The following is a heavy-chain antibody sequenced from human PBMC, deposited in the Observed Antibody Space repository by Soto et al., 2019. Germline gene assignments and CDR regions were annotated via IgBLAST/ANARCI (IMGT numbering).Heavy chain of an antibody. Sequence: EVQLLESGGGLVQPGGSLRLSCAASGFTFSSYAMSWVRQAPGKGLEWVSAISGSGGSTYYADSVKGRFTISRDNSKTSLYLQMNSLRAEDTAVYYCAQDYSSSFEAFDIWGQGKMVTVS. D-gene: IGHD6-13*01. CDR3: AQDYSSSFEAFDI. J-gene: IGHJ3*02. V-gene: IGHV3-23*01. CDR2: ISGSGGST. CDR1: GFTFSSYA.